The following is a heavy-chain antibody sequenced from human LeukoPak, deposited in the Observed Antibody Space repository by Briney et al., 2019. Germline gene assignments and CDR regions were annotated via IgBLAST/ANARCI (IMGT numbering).Heavy chain of an antibody. D-gene: IGHD2-2*01. J-gene: IGHJ5*02. CDR3: ARDGRRYCSSTSCPPDP. CDR1: GYTFTIYG. Sequence: GASVKVSCKASGYTFTIYGISWVRQAPGQGLEWMGWISAYNGNTNYAQKLQGRVTMTTDTSTSTAYMELRSLRSDDTAVYYCARDGRRYCSSTSCPPDPWGQGTPVTVSS. V-gene: IGHV1-18*01. CDR2: ISAYNGNT.